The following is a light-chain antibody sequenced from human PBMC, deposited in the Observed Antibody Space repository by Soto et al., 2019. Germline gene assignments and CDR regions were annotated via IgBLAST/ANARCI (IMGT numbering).Light chain of an antibody. CDR3: QQYDNLPLT. Sequence: DIPISQSPSSLSASVVDRVTITCQASQDISNYLNWYQQKPGKAPKLLIYAASSLETGVPSRFSGSGSGTDFTFTISSLQPEDIATYYCQQYDNLPLTFGQGTRLEI. J-gene: IGKJ5*01. CDR1: QDISNY. V-gene: IGKV1-33*01. CDR2: AAS.